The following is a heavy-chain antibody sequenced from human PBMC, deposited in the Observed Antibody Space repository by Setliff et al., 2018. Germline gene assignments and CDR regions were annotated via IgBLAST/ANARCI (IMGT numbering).Heavy chain of an antibody. V-gene: IGHV1-69*13. D-gene: IGHD3-10*01. CDR2: IIPIYGST. Sequence: VASVKVSCKASGGSFSNYAIIWVRQAPGQGPEWMGGIIPIYGSTNNAQKFQGRVTITADESTSTAYMELSSLGSEDTAVYYCAGGQPLVRKYYYYMDVWGKGTTVTVSS. J-gene: IGHJ6*03. CDR1: GGSFSNYA. CDR3: AGGQPLVRKYYYYMDV.